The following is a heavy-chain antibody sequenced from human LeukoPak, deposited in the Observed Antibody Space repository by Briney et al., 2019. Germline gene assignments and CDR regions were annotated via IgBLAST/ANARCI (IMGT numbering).Heavy chain of an antibody. CDR1: GFTFSSYW. CDR3: ARHLSGITGYTYGRGIDY. CDR2: TKKDGNEK. Sequence: PGGSLRLSCAASGFTFSSYWMSWVRQAPGKGLEWVANTKKDGNEKYYVDSVKGRFTISRDNAKTSLYLQMNSLRAEDMAVYYCARHLSGITGYTYGRGIDYWGQGTLVTVSS. D-gene: IGHD5-18*01. J-gene: IGHJ4*02. V-gene: IGHV3-7*01.